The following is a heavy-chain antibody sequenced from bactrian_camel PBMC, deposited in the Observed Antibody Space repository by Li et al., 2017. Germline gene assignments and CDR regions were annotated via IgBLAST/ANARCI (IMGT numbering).Heavy chain of an antibody. J-gene: IGHJ4*01. CDR1: GVSFSTVY. V-gene: IGHV3S1*01. CDR3: ANFLSASPY. CDR2: INRDGIT. D-gene: IGHD4*01. Sequence: HVQLVESGGGSVQPGGSLRLSCAASGVSFSTVYMNWVRQAPGKGLEWVSAINRDGITYYSDPVKGRFTISRDNSKNTLYLQLNSLKSEDTGMYYCANFLSASPYWGQGTQVTVS.